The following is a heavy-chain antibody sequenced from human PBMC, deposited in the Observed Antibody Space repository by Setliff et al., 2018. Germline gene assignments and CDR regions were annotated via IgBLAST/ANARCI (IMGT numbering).Heavy chain of an antibody. D-gene: IGHD1-1*01. J-gene: IGHJ4*02. Sequence: HPGGSLRLSCAASGFTFSSYAMTWVRQAPGKGLEWVSGISGYGSRTYYADSVKGRSTISRDNSQNTMYLQMNSLRAEDTAIYYCVNHNPARRALDGTPLDKWGQGVLVTVSS. CDR2: ISGYGSRT. CDR3: VNHNPARRALDGTPLDK. V-gene: IGHV3-23*01. CDR1: GFTFSSYA.